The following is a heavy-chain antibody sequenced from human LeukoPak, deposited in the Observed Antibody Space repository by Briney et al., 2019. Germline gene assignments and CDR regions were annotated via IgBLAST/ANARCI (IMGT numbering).Heavy chain of an antibody. CDR2: INHSGST. Sequence: SETLSLTWAVYGGSFSEYCWSWIRQPPGNWLEWVGEINHSGSTNYNPSLKSRVTISVDTSKKQFYLKLSSVTAADTAVYYCARAVTSGYQFYYYMDVWGKGTTVTVSS. D-gene: IGHD4-17*01. V-gene: IGHV4-34*01. J-gene: IGHJ6*03. CDR1: GGSFSEYC. CDR3: ARAVTSGYQFYYYMDV.